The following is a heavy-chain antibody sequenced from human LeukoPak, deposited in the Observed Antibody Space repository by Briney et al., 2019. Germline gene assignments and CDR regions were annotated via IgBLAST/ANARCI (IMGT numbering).Heavy chain of an antibody. CDR3: ARDFSYSTNNWFDP. Sequence: SETLSLTCTASGGSISSSSYYWGWIRQPPGKGLEWIGSIYYSGSTYYNPSLKSRVTISVDTSKNQFSLKLSSVTAADTAVYYCARDFSYSTNNWFDPWGQGTLVTVSS. CDR2: IYYSGST. J-gene: IGHJ5*02. V-gene: IGHV4-39*07. D-gene: IGHD4-11*01. CDR1: GGSISSSSYY.